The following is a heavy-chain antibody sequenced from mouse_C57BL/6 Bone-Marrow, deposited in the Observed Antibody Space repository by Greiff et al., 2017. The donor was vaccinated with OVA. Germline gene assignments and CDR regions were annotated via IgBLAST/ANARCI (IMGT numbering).Heavy chain of an antibody. CDR2: ISDGGSYT. CDR1: GFTFSSYA. J-gene: IGHJ1*03. V-gene: IGHV5-4*01. Sequence: EVKVVESGGGLVKPGGSLKLSCAASGFTFSSYAMSWVRQTPEKRLEWVATISDGGSYTYYPDNVKGRFTISRDNAKNNLYLQMSHLKSEDTAMYYCARDDYDGWYFDVWGTGTTVTVSS. CDR3: ARDDYDGWYFDV. D-gene: IGHD2-4*01.